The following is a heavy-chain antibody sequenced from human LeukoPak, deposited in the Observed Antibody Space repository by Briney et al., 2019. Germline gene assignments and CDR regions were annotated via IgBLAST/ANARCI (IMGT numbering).Heavy chain of an antibody. J-gene: IGHJ4*02. CDR1: RYTFTDYY. CDR3: ARAYGRTYGDFMGYFDS. D-gene: IGHD4-17*01. V-gene: IGHV1-2*02. CDR2: INPDNGGT. Sequence: ASVKVSCKASRYTFTDYYIHWVRLAPGQGLEWMGWINPDNGGTNYAQKFQGSVTMTRDTSISTAYMELRRLRSDDTAVFYCARAYGRTYGDFMGYFDSWGQGTLVTVSS.